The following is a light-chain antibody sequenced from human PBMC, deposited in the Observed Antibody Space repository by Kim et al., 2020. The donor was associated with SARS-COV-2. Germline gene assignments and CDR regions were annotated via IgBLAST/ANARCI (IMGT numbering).Light chain of an antibody. Sequence: SVSPGERATLSCRASQDIGSGLSWYQQKPGQAPRVLIYGASTRAAGIPVRFSGSGSGTEFTLTISSLQSDDFAIYYCQQYGYWRAFGQGTRLEIK. J-gene: IGKJ5*01. CDR1: QDIGSG. CDR2: GAS. V-gene: IGKV3-15*01. CDR3: QQYGYWRA.